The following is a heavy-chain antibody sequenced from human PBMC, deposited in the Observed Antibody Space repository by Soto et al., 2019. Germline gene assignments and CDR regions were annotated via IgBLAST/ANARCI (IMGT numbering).Heavy chain of an antibody. CDR2: ISGRGDST. D-gene: IGHD3-10*01. J-gene: IGHJ4*02. V-gene: IGHV3-23*01. Sequence: EVRLLESGGGLVQPGGSLRLSCAASGFTFSVYAMSWVRQAPGKGLEWVSGISGRGDSTHYADSVKGRFTVSRHNSKSMLYLQTNSLSAEDTAIYYCAKALYGGFTYWGQGNLVTVSS. CDR3: AKALYGGFTY. CDR1: GFTFSVYA.